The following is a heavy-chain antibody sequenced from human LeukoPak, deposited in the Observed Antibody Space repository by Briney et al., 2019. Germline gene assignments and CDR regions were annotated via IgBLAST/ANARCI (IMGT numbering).Heavy chain of an antibody. Sequence: ASVKVSCRASGFTFTTYAIHWVRQAPGQGLEWMGWITPGGGTNYPQKFQGRVAITWDTSITTAYMDLSRLTSDDTAVYYCARDSGLGYSGYDLAWWGQGTLVTVSS. CDR3: ARDSGLGYSGYDLAW. V-gene: IGHV1-2*02. CDR2: ITPGGGT. CDR1: GFTFTTYA. D-gene: IGHD5-12*01. J-gene: IGHJ4*02.